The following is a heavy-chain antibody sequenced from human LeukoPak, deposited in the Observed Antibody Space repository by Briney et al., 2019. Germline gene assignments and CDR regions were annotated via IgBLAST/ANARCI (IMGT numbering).Heavy chain of an antibody. V-gene: IGHV3-21*01. CDR1: GFTFSSYS. CDR2: ISSSSSDI. D-gene: IGHD3-22*01. CDR3: ARSAITMIVEDYFDY. Sequence: GGSLRLSCAASGFTFSSYSMNWVRQAPGKGLEWVSSISSSSSDIYDADSVKGRFTISRDNAKNSLYLQMNSLRAEDTAVYYCARSAITMIVEDYFDYWGQGTLVTVSS. J-gene: IGHJ4*02.